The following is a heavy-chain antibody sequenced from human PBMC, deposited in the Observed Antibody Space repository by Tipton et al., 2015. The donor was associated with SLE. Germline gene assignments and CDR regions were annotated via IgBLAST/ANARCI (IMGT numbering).Heavy chain of an antibody. J-gene: IGHJ1*01. Sequence: RSLRLSCAASGFTFHDYAMHWVRQAPGKGLEWVSSISWNSASLGYVDSVKGRFTISRDNANNSLYLQMNSLRTEDTALYYCAKSDSGWPEEYFQHWGQGTRVTVSS. V-gene: IGHV3-9*01. D-gene: IGHD6-19*01. CDR2: ISWNSASL. CDR1: GFTFHDYA. CDR3: AKSDSGWPEEYFQH.